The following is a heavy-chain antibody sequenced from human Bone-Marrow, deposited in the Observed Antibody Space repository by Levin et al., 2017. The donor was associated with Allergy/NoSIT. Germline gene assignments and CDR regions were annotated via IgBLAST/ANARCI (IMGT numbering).Heavy chain of an antibody. CDR1: GGSISSFY. CDR2: IYSSGST. Sequence: PSETLSLTCTVSGGSISSFYWNWIRQPPGKGLEWIGWIYSSGSTNYNPSLKSRVTISVDTSMNQFSLRLTSVTATDTAVYYCARYQNHDIGMDVWGQGTTVTVSS. V-gene: IGHV4-59*01. J-gene: IGHJ6*02. CDR3: ARYQNHDIGMDV. D-gene: IGHD1-14*01.